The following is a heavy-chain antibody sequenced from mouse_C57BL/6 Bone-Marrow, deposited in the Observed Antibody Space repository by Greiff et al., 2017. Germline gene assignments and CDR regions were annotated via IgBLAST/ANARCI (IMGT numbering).Heavy chain of an antibody. V-gene: IGHV14-2*01. J-gene: IGHJ3*01. Sequence: EVKLMESGAELVKPGASVKLSCTASGFNIKDYYMHWVKQRTEQGLEWIGRIDPEDGETKYAPKFQGKATIPADTSSNTAYLQLSSLTSEDTSVYYCARSSYYDYDGAWFAYWGQGTLVTVSA. CDR1: GFNIKDYY. D-gene: IGHD2-4*01. CDR2: IDPEDGET. CDR3: ARSSYYDYDGAWFAY.